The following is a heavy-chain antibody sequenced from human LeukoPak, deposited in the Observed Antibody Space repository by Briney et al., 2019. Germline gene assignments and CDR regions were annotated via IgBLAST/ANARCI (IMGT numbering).Heavy chain of an antibody. J-gene: IGHJ5*02. Sequence: ASVKVSCKASGVTFIDYYMHWVRQAPGQGLEWMGIMNPSGGSTSYAQKFQGRVTMTRDTSTSTVYMELSSLRSEDTAVYYCARESDYYGSGSYYNTYNWFDPWGQGTLVTVSS. V-gene: IGHV1-46*01. D-gene: IGHD3-10*01. CDR3: ARESDYYGSGSYYNTYNWFDP. CDR1: GVTFIDYY. CDR2: MNPSGGST.